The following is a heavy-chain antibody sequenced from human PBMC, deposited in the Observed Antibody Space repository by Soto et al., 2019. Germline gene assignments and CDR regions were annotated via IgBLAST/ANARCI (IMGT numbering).Heavy chain of an antibody. CDR3: AKALGGALYSNYDRRYYFYGMDV. Sequence: GGSLRLSCAASGFSFSSYAMHRVRQAPGKGLEWVAVISYDGSNKYYADSVKGRFTISRDNSKNTLYLQMNSLRAEDTAVYYCAKALGGALYSNYDRRYYFYGMDVWGQRTTITVSS. D-gene: IGHD4-4*01. CDR1: GFSFSSYA. V-gene: IGHV3-30-3*01. CDR2: ISYDGSNK. J-gene: IGHJ6*02.